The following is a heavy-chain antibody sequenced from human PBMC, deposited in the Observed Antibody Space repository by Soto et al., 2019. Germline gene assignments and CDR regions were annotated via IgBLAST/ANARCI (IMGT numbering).Heavy chain of an antibody. D-gene: IGHD3-9*01. V-gene: IGHV4-34*01. CDR3: ARVLRYFDWLFRNYYYYGMDV. J-gene: IGHJ6*02. CDR2: INHSGST. CDR1: GGSFSGYY. Sequence: SETLSLACAVYGGSFSGYYWSRIRQPPGKGLEWIGEINHSGSTNYNPSLKSRVTISVDTSKNQFSLKLSSVTAADTAVYYCARVLRYFDWLFRNYYYYGMDVWGQGTTVTVSS.